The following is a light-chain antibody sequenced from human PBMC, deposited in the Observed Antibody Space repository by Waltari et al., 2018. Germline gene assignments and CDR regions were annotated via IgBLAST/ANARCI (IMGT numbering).Light chain of an antibody. CDR2: GAS. CDR3: QNHERLPAT. J-gene: IGKJ1*01. Sequence: SCRASQSIGRYLAWYHQKPDQAPRLLIYGASSVATGIPDRFSGSGSGTDFSLTISRLEPEDFAVYYCQNHERLPATFGQGTKVEIK. CDR1: QSIGRY. V-gene: IGKV3-20*01.